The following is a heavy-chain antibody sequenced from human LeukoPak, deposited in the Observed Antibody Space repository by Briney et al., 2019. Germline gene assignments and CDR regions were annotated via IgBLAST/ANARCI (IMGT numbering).Heavy chain of an antibody. CDR2: ISYDGSNK. D-gene: IGHD6-13*01. CDR1: GFTFSSYA. Sequence: GGSLRLSCAASGFTFSSYAMHWVRQAPGKGLEWVAVISYDGSNKYYADSVKGRFTISRDNSKNTLYLQMNSLRADDTAVYYCARDSSSPYWGQGTLVTVSS. J-gene: IGHJ4*02. CDR3: ARDSSSPY. V-gene: IGHV3-30-3*01.